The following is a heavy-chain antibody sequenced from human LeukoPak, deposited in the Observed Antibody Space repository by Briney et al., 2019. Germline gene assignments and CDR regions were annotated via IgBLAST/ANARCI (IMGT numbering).Heavy chain of an antibody. D-gene: IGHD3-16*01. CDR1: GFTFSSYS. V-gene: IGHV3-21*01. J-gene: IGHJ3*02. CDR3: ASEQRGGAFGI. Sequence: GGSLRLSCAASGFTFSSYSMNWVRQAPGKGLEWVSSISSSRSYIYYADSVKGRFTISRDNAKNSLYLQMNSLRAEDTAVYYCASEQRGGAFGIWGQGTMVTVSS. CDR2: ISSSRSYI.